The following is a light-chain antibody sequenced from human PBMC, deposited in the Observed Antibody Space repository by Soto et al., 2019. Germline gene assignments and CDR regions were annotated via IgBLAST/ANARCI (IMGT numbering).Light chain of an antibody. CDR3: QQYNNWPPT. J-gene: IGKJ1*01. V-gene: IGKV3-15*01. CDR1: QSVSSN. Sequence: EIVMTQSPATLSVSPGERGTRSCRASQSVSSNLAWNQQKPGQAPRLLIYGASTRATGIPARFSGSGSGTEFTPTISSLQSEDFAVYYCQQYNNWPPTFGQGTKVDI. CDR2: GAS.